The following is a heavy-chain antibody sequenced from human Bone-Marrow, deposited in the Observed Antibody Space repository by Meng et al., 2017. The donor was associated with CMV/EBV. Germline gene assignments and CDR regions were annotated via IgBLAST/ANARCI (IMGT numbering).Heavy chain of an antibody. CDR2: IIPIFGTA. D-gene: IGHD3-16*01. V-gene: IGHV1-69*05. CDR1: GGTFSSYA. CDR3: ARGGGSWPMLDYYYGMDV. Sequence: SVKVSCKASGGTFSSYAISWVRQAPGQGLEWMGGIIPIFGTANYAQKFQGRVTITTDESTSTAYMELSSLRSEDTAVYDCARGGGSWPMLDYYYGMDVWGQGTTVTVSS. J-gene: IGHJ6*02.